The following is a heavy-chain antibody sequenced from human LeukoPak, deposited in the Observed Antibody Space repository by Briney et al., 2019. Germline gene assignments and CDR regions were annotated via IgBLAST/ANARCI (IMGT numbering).Heavy chain of an antibody. Sequence: GVSLRLSCAASGLTFTFYAMVWVRQTPGKGLEWVSAITDTGGDTYHADSVKGRFTISRDNSKNTLYLQMNSLRVDDTAIYYCAKGSSSSRPYYFDYWGQGVLVTVSS. CDR3: AKGSSSSRPYYFDY. D-gene: IGHD6-6*01. J-gene: IGHJ4*02. CDR1: GLTFTFYA. CDR2: ITDTGGDT. V-gene: IGHV3-23*01.